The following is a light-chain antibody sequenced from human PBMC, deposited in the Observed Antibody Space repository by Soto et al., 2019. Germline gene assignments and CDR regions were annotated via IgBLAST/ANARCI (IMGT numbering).Light chain of an antibody. CDR3: QQYKNWPPWT. CDR2: GAS. J-gene: IGKJ1*01. Sequence: EIVLTQSPGTLSLSPGERATLSCRASQSVSSDYLAWYQLKPGQAPRLLIYGASSRATGIPDRFSGSGSGTDFTLTISRLEPEDFAVYYCQQYKNWPPWTFGQGTRVEIK. V-gene: IGKV3-20*01. CDR1: QSVSSDY.